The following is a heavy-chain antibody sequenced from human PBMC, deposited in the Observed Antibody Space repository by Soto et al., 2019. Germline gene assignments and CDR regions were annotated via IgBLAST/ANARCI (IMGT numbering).Heavy chain of an antibody. D-gene: IGHD7-27*01. V-gene: IGHV4-4*02. CDR2: VFHTVNT. J-gene: IGHJ4*02. CDR3: ARKAWVRFDY. Sequence: SETLSLACAVSGDSISSSGLWTWVRQPPGKGLEWSGEVFHTVNTNYNPSLKSRVTMSVDKSKNEFSLKVTSVTAADTPTYYCARKAWVRFDYWGQGALVTAPQ. CDR1: GDSISSSGL.